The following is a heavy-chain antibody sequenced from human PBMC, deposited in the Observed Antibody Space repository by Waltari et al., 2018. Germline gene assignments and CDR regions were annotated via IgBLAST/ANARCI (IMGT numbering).Heavy chain of an antibody. CDR2: INHSGST. CDR3: ARRRTYYYGSGSYSFFDY. D-gene: IGHD3-10*01. CDR1: GGSFSGSY. Sequence: QVQLQQWGAGLLKPSETLSLTCAVYGGSFSGSYWSWIRQPPGQVLEWIGEINHSGSTNYNPSLKSRVTISLDTSKNQFSLKLSSVTAADTAVYYCARRRTYYYGSGSYSFFDYWGQGTLVTVSS. J-gene: IGHJ4*02. V-gene: IGHV4-34*01.